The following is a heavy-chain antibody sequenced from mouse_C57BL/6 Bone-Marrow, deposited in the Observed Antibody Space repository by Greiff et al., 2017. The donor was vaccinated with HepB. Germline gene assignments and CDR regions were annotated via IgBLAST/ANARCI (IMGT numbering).Heavy chain of an antibody. V-gene: IGHV1-55*01. D-gene: IGHD1-1*01. Sequence: VQLQQPGAELVKPGASVKMSCKASGYTFTSYWITWVKQRPGQGLEWIGDIYPGSGSTNYNEKFKSKATLTVDTSSSTAYMQLSSLTSEDSAVYYCARGCYGSSPAWFAYWGQGTLVTVSA. CDR1: GYTFTSYW. J-gene: IGHJ3*01. CDR2: IYPGSGST. CDR3: ARGCYGSSPAWFAY.